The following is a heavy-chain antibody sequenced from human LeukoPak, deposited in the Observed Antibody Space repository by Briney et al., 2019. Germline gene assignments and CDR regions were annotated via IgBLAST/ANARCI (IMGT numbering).Heavy chain of an antibody. J-gene: IGHJ4*02. Sequence: SETLSLTCTVSGCSISSYYWSWIRQPAGKGLEWIGRIYTSGSTNYNPSLKSRVTMSVDTSKNQFSLKLSSVTAADTAVYYCARSNRYQLLSPLDYWGQGTLVTVSS. CDR1: GCSISSYY. D-gene: IGHD2-2*01. V-gene: IGHV4-4*07. CDR3: ARSNRYQLLSPLDY. CDR2: IYTSGST.